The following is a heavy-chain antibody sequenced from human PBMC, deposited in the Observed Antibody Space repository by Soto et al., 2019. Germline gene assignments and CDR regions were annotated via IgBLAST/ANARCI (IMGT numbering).Heavy chain of an antibody. J-gene: IGHJ5*02. CDR2: INHSGST. Sequence: QVQLQQWGAGLLKPSETLSLTCAVYGGSFSGYYWSWIRQPPGKGLEWIGEINHSGSTNYNPSLKSRVTISVDTSKNQFSLKLSSVTAADTAVNYCATMAIKEMATIPRRDNWFDPWGQGTLVTVSS. V-gene: IGHV4-34*01. CDR1: GGSFSGYY. CDR3: ATMAIKEMATIPRRDNWFDP. D-gene: IGHD5-12*01.